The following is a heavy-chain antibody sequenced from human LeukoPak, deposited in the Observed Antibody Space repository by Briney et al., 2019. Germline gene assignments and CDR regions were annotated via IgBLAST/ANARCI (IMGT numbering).Heavy chain of an antibody. J-gene: IGHJ4*02. D-gene: IGHD6-19*01. CDR3: ARDPLSSGTPFDY. CDR2: IWYDGSNK. V-gene: IGHV3-33*01. Sequence: GRSLRLSCAASGFTFSSYGMHWVRQAPGKGLEWVAVIWYDGSNKYYADSVKGRFTISRDNSKNTLYLQMNSLRAEDTAVYYCARDPLSSGTPFDYWGQGTQVTVSS. CDR1: GFTFSSYG.